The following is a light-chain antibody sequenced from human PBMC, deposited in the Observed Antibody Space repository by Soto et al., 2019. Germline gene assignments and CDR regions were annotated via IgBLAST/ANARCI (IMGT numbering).Light chain of an antibody. CDR1: SSDIGGYNY. V-gene: IGLV2-14*01. CDR2: EVR. J-gene: IGLJ1*01. CDR3: SSYTRGGGV. Sequence: QSALTQPASVSGSPGQSITIPCAGTSSDIGGYNYVSWYQHHPGKAPKLMIYEVRNRPSGVSNRFSGSKSGNTASLTISGLHAEDEADYYCSSYTRGGGVFGTGTKVTVL.